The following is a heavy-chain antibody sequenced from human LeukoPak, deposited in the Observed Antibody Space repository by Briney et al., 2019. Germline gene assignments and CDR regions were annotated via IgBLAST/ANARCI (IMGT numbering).Heavy chain of an antibody. D-gene: IGHD6-19*01. V-gene: IGHV3-7*05. CDR2: IEQDGSEK. Sequence: PGGSLRLSCAASGSTFSSYWMTWVRQAPGKGLEWVANIEQDGSEKYFVDSVKGRFTISRDNAKNSLFLQMDSLRAEDTAVYYCARALSSGLDYWGQGTLVTVSS. J-gene: IGHJ4*02. CDR3: ARALSSGLDY. CDR1: GSTFSSYW.